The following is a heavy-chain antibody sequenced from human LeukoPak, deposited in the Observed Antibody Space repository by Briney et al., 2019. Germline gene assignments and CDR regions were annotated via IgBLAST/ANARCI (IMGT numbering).Heavy chain of an antibody. D-gene: IGHD3-10*01. CDR2: IYPGDSDT. J-gene: IGHJ6*02. V-gene: IGHV5-51*01. CDR1: GYSFTSYW. Sequence: GESLKISCKGSGYSFTSYWIGWVRQMPGKGLEWMGIIYPGDSDTRYSPSFQGQVTISADKSISTAYLQWSSLKASDTAMYYCAGTRWFGELRALYYYYGMDVWGQGTTVTVSS. CDR3: AGTRWFGELRALYYYYGMDV.